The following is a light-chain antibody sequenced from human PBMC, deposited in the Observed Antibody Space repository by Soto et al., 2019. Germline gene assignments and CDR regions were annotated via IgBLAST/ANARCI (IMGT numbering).Light chain of an antibody. CDR1: QSVSSRY. CDR2: GAS. V-gene: IGKV3-20*01. CDR3: QQYDTSPRP. J-gene: IGKJ1*01. Sequence: EIGGTQSPGTLSLSPWERVALSCWASQSVSSRYLAWYQHKPGQAPRLLIYGASTRATGIPDRFTGSGSGTDSTLTISRLEPEDFAVYYCQQYDTSPRPVGQGSKVAIK.